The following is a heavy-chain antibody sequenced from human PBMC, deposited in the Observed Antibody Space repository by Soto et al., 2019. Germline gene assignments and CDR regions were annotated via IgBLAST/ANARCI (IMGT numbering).Heavy chain of an antibody. CDR3: ARGGVDYYDSSGYYFSPYYFDY. J-gene: IGHJ4*02. CDR1: GGSISRGGYS. Sequence: SETLSLTCAVSGGSISRGGYSWSWIRQPPGKGLEWIGYIYHRGSTYYNPSLKIRVTISVDRSKNQFSLKLSSVTAADTAVYYCARGGVDYYDSSGYYFSPYYFDYWGQGTLVTVSS. V-gene: IGHV4-30-2*01. CDR2: IYHRGST. D-gene: IGHD3-22*01.